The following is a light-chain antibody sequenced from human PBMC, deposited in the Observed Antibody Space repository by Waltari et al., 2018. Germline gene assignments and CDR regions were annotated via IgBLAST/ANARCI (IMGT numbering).Light chain of an antibody. Sequence: DIQMTQSPSSLSASVGDRVTITCRASQSISSYLNWYQQKPGKAPKLLIYAASSLQSCVPSRFSGSGSGTDFTLTISSLQPEDFATYYCQQSYSTPPWTFGQGTKVEIK. CDR3: QQSYSTPPWT. CDR1: QSISSY. CDR2: AAS. J-gene: IGKJ1*01. V-gene: IGKV1-39*01.